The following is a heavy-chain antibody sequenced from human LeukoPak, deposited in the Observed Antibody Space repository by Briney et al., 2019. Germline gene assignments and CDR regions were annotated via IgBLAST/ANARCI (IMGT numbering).Heavy chain of an antibody. Sequence: ASVKVSCKASGYTFTSYDINWVRQATGQGLEWMGWMNPNSGNTGYAQKFQGRVTMTRNTSISTAYMELSSLRSEDTAVYYCARAPKSISSSDFDYWGQGTLVTVSS. CDR2: MNPNSGNT. CDR1: GYTFTSYD. CDR3: ARAPKSISSSDFDY. V-gene: IGHV1-8*01. J-gene: IGHJ4*02. D-gene: IGHD6-6*01.